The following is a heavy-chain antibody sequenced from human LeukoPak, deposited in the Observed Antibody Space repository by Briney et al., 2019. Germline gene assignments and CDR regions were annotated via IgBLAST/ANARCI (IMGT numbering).Heavy chain of an antibody. Sequence: PGGSLRLPCAASVFTLSSYAMSWVRQAPGKGLEWVSAISGSGGSTYYADSVKGRFTISRDNSKNTLYLQMNSLRAEDTAVYYCVRQRGNNWFDPWGRGTLVSVSS. CDR1: VFTLSSYA. CDR2: ISGSGGST. V-gene: IGHV3-23*01. D-gene: IGHD3-16*01. J-gene: IGHJ5*02. CDR3: VRQRGNNWFDP.